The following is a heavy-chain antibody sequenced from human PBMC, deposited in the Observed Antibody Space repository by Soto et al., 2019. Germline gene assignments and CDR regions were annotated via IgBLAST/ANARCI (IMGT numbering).Heavy chain of an antibody. CDR2: ISSSSSTI. CDR1: GSSFSSYG. CDR3: ARHPERIAQIGWFDP. D-gene: IGHD6-13*01. J-gene: IGHJ5*02. Sequence: GGSLRLSCAASGSSFSSYGIHWVRQAPGKGLEWVSYISSSSSTIYYADSVKGRFTISRDNAKNSLYLQMNSLRAEDTAVYYCARHPERIAQIGWFDPWGQGTLVTVSS. V-gene: IGHV3-48*01.